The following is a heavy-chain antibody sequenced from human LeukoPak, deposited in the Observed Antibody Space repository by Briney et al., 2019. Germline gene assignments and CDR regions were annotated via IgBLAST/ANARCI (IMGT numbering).Heavy chain of an antibody. V-gene: IGHV3-21*01. CDR1: GFTFSNYG. CDR3: ARASYVLRYFDWLPSSY. J-gene: IGHJ4*02. Sequence: GGSLRLSCAASGFTFSNYGMNWVRQAPGKGLEWVSSISSSSTYIYYADSLKGRFTISRDNAKNSLYLQMNSLRADDTAVYYCARASYVLRYFDWLPSSYWGQGTLVTVSS. CDR2: ISSSSTYI. D-gene: IGHD3-9*01.